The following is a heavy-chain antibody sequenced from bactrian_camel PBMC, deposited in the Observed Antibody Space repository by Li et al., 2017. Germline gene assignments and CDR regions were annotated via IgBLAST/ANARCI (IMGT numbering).Heavy chain of an antibody. Sequence: VQLVESGGGSVQAGGSLRLSCVASGFTLSTHDMTWVRQAPGKEREEVACIYTDGTTRYADSVKGRFTISKDNAANTLHVYLQMNSLKPEDTAMYYCAANRGNVPCRYGDFGYWGQGTQVTVS. J-gene: IGHJ6*01. V-gene: IGHV3S10*01. CDR1: GFTLSTHD. CDR3: AANRGNVPCRYGDFGY. CDR2: IYTDGTT. D-gene: IGHD5*01.